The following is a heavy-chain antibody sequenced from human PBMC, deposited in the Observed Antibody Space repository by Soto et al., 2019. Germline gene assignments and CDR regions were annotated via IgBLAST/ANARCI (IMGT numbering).Heavy chain of an antibody. V-gene: IGHV4-61*01. CDR2: ISHSGRT. CDR3: SDGSSFDY. CDR1: GASLRSGSYY. J-gene: IGHJ4*02. Sequence: PSETLSLTCTVSGASLRSGSYYWSWIRQPPGTGLEWIGYISHSGRTNYDRSLKSRLPMSVDTSQNQFSLQLNSVTAADPAVYYCSDGSSFDYWGQGTLVTVCS.